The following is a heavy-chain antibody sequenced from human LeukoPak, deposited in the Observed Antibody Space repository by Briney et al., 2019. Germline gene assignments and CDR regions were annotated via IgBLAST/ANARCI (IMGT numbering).Heavy chain of an antibody. CDR1: GFTFSSYA. J-gene: IGHJ2*01. CDR2: ISDNGNKK. D-gene: IGHD7-27*01. V-gene: IGHV3-30-3*01. Sequence: GGSLRLSCAASGFTFSSYAIHSVRQAPGKGLEWVAVISDNGNKKYYADSVKGRFTISRDDSKNTMYLQMNSLRAEDTAVYYCARGWGSWNFDLWGRGTLVTVSS. CDR3: ARGWGSWNFDL.